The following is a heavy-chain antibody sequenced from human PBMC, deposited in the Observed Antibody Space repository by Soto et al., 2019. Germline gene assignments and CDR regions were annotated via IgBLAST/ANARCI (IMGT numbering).Heavy chain of an antibody. CDR3: AHRHGAPGYFDY. Sequence: QIPLKESGPTLAKPTQPLTLTCTFSGFSLSTSGVGVGWIRQPPVKALEWLALIYWDDDTRYSPTLKSRLIINKDTANYQVVLTITNIDPVDTATYYCAHRHGAPGYFDYWGQGTMVTVSA. D-gene: IGHD3-10*01. J-gene: IGHJ4*02. CDR1: GFSLSTSGVG. CDR2: IYWDDDT. V-gene: IGHV2-5*02.